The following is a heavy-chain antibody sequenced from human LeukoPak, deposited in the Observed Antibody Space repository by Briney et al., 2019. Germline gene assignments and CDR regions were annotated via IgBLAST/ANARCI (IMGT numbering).Heavy chain of an antibody. CDR1: GGSISSDY. D-gene: IGHD1-26*01. V-gene: IGHV4-4*07. J-gene: IGHJ4*02. CDR2: IYDVATT. CDR3: ATLVDEAYY. Sequence: PSETLSLTCSVSGGSISSDYWSWIRQPAGKGLEWIGRIYDVATTDYNPSLKSRVSMSLDMSKNRFSLKLSSVTAADTAVYYCATLVDEAYYWGQGTLVTVSS.